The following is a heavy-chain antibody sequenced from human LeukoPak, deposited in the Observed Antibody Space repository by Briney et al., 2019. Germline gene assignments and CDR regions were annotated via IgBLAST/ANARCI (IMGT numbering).Heavy chain of an antibody. D-gene: IGHD7-27*01. J-gene: IGHJ3*02. Sequence: SETLSLTCTVSGYSISSGYNWGWIRQPPGKGLEWIGSIYHSGSTYYNPSLKSRVTISVDTSKNQFSLKLSSVTAADTAVYYCARVITGESRAFDIWGQGTMVTVSS. CDR1: GYSISSGYN. V-gene: IGHV4-38-2*02. CDR2: IYHSGST. CDR3: ARVITGESRAFDI.